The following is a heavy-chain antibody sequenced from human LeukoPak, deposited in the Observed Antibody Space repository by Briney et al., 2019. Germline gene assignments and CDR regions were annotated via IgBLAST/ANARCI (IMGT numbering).Heavy chain of an antibody. CDR3: ARVRDVYNDY. J-gene: IGHJ4*02. D-gene: IGHD5-24*01. CDR2: IYYSGST. V-gene: IGHV4-30-4*01. CDR1: GGSISSGDYY. Sequence: SETLSLTCTVSGGSISSGDYYWSWLRQPPGKGLEWIGYIYYSGSTYYNPSLKSRVTISVDTSKNQFSLKLSSVTAADTAVYYCARVRDVYNDYWGQGTLVTVSS.